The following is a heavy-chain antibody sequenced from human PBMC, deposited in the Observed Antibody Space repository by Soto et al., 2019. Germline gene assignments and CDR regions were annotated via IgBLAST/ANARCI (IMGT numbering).Heavy chain of an antibody. CDR1: GFTFSSYS. D-gene: IGHD6-13*01. J-gene: IGHJ6*03. V-gene: IGHV3-21*01. CDR2: ISSSSSYI. Sequence: EVQLVESGGGLVKPGGSLRLSCAASGFTFSSYSMNRVRQAPGKGLEWVSSISSSSSYIYYADSVKGRFTISRDNAKNSLYLQMNSLRAEDTAVYYCARQSYISSWTVLRVYYYYMDVWGKGTTVTVSS. CDR3: ARQSYISSWTVLRVYYYYMDV.